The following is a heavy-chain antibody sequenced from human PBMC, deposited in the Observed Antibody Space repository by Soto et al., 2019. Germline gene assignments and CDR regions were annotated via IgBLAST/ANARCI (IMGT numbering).Heavy chain of an antibody. J-gene: IGHJ6*02. V-gene: IGHV3-23*01. D-gene: IGHD3-22*01. CDR2: ISGSGGST. CDR1: GFTFSSYA. Sequence: GSLRLSCAASGFTFSSYAMSWVRQAPGKGLEWVSAISGSGGSTYYADSVKGRFTISRDNSKNTLYLQMNSLRAEDTAVYYCAKDVATYYDSSGYYSGYYYYGMDVWGQGTTVTVSS. CDR3: AKDVATYYDSSGYYSGYYYYGMDV.